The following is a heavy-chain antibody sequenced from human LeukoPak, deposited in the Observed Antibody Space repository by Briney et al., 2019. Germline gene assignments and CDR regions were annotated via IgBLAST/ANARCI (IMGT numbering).Heavy chain of an antibody. CDR3: ARWMSYYDSSGYPFDY. CDR1: GGSINSYY. D-gene: IGHD3-22*01. J-gene: IGHJ4*02. V-gene: IGHV4-59*01. CDR2: IYYSGST. Sequence: SETLSLTCTVSGGSINSYYWSWIRQPPGKGLEWIGYIYYSGSTNYNPSLKSRVTISVDTSKNQFSLKLSSVTAADTAVYYCARWMSYYDSSGYPFDYWGQGTLVAVSS.